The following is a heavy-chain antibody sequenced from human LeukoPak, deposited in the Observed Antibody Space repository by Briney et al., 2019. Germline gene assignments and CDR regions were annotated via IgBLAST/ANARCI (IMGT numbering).Heavy chain of an antibody. CDR1: GYTFTSYD. CDR3: ARGGPNLPKDRAGATKNIVVVPAAGSRFDY. V-gene: IGHV1-46*01. CDR2: INPSGGST. D-gene: IGHD2-2*01. J-gene: IGHJ4*02. Sequence: GASVKVSCKASGYTFTSYDINWVRQAPGQGLEWMGIINPSGGSTSYAQKFQGRVTMTRDTSTSTVYMELSSLRSEDTAVYYCARGGPNLPKDRAGATKNIVVVPAAGSRFDYWGQGTLVTVSS.